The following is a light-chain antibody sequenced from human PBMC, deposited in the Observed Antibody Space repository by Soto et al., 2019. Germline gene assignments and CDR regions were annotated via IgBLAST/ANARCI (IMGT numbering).Light chain of an antibody. J-gene: IGKJ4*01. CDR3: QQYKNWPPVT. V-gene: IGKV3-15*01. CDR1: QSVSSN. Sequence: EIVMTQSPATLSVSPGERATLSCRASQSVSSNLAWYQQKPGQAPRLLISGASTRATGVPARFSGSESGTQFTLTISSLQSEDFAVYYCQQYKNWPPVTFGGGTKVEIK. CDR2: GAS.